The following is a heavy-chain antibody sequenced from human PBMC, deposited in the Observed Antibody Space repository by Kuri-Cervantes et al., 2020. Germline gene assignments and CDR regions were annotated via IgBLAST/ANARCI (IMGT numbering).Heavy chain of an antibody. CDR3: ARDSGSSAGGY. CDR1: GGSISSYY. D-gene: IGHD2-15*01. CDR2: IYYSGST. V-gene: IGHV4-59*12. Sequence: ESLKISCTVSGGSISSYYWSWIRQPPGKGLEWIGYIYYSGSTYYNPSLKSRVTISVDTSKNQFSLKLSSVTAADTAVYYCARDSGSSAGGYWGQGTLVTVSS. J-gene: IGHJ4*02.